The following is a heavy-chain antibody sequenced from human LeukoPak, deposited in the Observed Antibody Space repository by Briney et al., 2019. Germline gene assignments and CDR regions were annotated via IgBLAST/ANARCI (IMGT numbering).Heavy chain of an antibody. D-gene: IGHD3/OR15-3a*01. CDR3: ARAFGLTDY. CDR2: ITSSSSSI. J-gene: IGHJ4*02. CDR1: GFTFSSSA. Sequence: GGSLRLSCAASGFTFSSSAMNWVRQAPGKGLEWLSYITSSSSSIYYADSVKGRFTISRDNARNSLYLQMNSLRDEDTAVYYCARAFGLTDYWGQGTLVTVSS. V-gene: IGHV3-48*02.